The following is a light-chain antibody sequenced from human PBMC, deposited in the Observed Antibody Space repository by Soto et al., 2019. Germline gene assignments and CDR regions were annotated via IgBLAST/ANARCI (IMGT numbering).Light chain of an antibody. CDR3: QQSYRTPPWT. Sequence: IQMTQSPSSLSASVGDRVTITCRASQSISSYLNWYQQKPGKAPKLLIYAASSLQSGVPSRFSGSGSGTDFTLTISSLQPEDFATYYCQQSYRTPPWTFGQGTKVDIK. CDR2: AAS. J-gene: IGKJ1*01. CDR1: QSISSY. V-gene: IGKV1-39*01.